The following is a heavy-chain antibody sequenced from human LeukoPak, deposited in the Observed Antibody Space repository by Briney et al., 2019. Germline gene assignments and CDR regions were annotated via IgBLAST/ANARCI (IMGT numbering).Heavy chain of an antibody. J-gene: IGHJ4*02. CDR1: GGSISSYY. CDR2: IYYSGST. Sequence: SETLSLTCTVSGGSISSYYWSWIRQPPGKGLEWIGYIYYSGSTNYNPSLKSRVTISVDTSKNQFSLKLSSVTAADTAVYYCASHWQWEKYYFDYWGQGTLVTVSS. CDR3: ASHWQWEKYYFDY. V-gene: IGHV4-59*01. D-gene: IGHD1-26*01.